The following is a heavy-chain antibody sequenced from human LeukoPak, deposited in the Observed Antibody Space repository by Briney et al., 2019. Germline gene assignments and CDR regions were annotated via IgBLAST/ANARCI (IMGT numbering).Heavy chain of an antibody. D-gene: IGHD4-17*01. Sequence: PGGSLRLSCAASGFTFSSYSMNWVRQAPGKGLEWVSSISGSSSYIYYADSVKGRFTLSGDNAKNSLYLQMNSLRAEDTAVYYCARRGHDYGDYKDAFDIWGQGTMVTVSS. V-gene: IGHV3-21*01. CDR2: ISGSSSYI. J-gene: IGHJ3*02. CDR1: GFTFSSYS. CDR3: ARRGHDYGDYKDAFDI.